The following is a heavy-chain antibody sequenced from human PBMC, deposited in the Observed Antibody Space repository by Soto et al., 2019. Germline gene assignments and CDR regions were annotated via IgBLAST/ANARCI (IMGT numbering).Heavy chain of an antibody. V-gene: IGHV4-39*01. CDR1: GDSISSSNSH. Sequence: QLQLEESGPGLVKPSETLSLTCTVSGDSISSSNSHWGWTRQPPGKGLEYIGSVYYGGAIFYSGNIYYNPSLKRRVTISVDTSKNQFSLRLSSVTDADTGVYYCVRYDRINMKPYSPEGFHIWGQGTMVTVSS. CDR2: IFYSGNI. J-gene: IGHJ3*02. D-gene: IGHD3-3*02. CDR3: VRYDRINMKPYSPEGFHI.